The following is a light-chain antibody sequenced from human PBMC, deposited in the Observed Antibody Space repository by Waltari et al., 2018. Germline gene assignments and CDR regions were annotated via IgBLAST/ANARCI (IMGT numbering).Light chain of an antibody. CDR3: SSYSTSITPYV. Sequence: QSALTQPASVSGSPGQSITISCTGTSSDVGGYNHVSWYQQHPGKAPKLIIYDVSSRPSGVSNRFLRSKSGNTASLTISGLQAEDEAVYFCSSYSTSITPYVFGTGTKVTVL. V-gene: IGLV2-14*03. J-gene: IGLJ1*01. CDR2: DVS. CDR1: SSDVGGYNH.